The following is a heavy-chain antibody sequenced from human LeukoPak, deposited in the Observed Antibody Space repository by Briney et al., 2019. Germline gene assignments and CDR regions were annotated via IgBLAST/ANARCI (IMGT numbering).Heavy chain of an antibody. D-gene: IGHD6-6*01. V-gene: IGHV1-69*06. J-gene: IGHJ6*03. CDR2: IIPIFGTA. CDR3: ARDGGSSSAGYYYYYYMDV. Sequence: SVKVSCKASGGTFSSYAISWVRQAPGQGLEWMGGIIPIFGTANYAQKFQGRVTITADKSTSTAYMELSSLRSEDTAVYYCARDGGSSSAGYYYYYYMDVWGKGTTVTVSS. CDR1: GGTFSSYA.